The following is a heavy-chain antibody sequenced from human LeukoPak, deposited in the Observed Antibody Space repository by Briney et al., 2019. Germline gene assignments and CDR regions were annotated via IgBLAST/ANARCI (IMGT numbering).Heavy chain of an antibody. Sequence: GGSLRLSCAASVFTFSSYAMSWVRQAPGKGLEWVSPINGGGGGTDYADSAKGRFTISRDNSKNTLYLQMTSLRAGDTAVYYGAKAHGRSVYQPFDIWHQGPLVSVPT. CDR3: AKAHGRSVYQPFDI. J-gene: IGHJ3*02. D-gene: IGHD1-14*01. CDR2: INGGGGGT. V-gene: IGHV3-23*01. CDR1: VFTFSSYA.